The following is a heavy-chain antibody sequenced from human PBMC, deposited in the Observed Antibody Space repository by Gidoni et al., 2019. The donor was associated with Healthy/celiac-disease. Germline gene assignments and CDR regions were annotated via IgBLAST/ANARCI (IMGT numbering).Heavy chain of an antibody. CDR2: IWYDGSNK. Sequence: QVQLVESGGGVVQPGRSLRLPCAASGFTFHSYGMHWVRQAPGKGLEWVAVIWYDGSNKYYADSVKGRFTISRDNSKNTLYLQMNSLRAEDTAVYYCARDLDIVVVPADDAFDIWGQGTMVTVSS. CDR3: ARDLDIVVVPADDAFDI. D-gene: IGHD2-2*01. J-gene: IGHJ3*02. V-gene: IGHV3-33*01. CDR1: GFTFHSYG.